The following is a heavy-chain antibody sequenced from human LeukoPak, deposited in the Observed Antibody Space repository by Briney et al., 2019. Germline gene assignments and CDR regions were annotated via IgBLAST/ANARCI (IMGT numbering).Heavy chain of an antibody. CDR2: INHSGST. CDR1: GGAFSGYY. CDR3: ARAPMTYYYLHV. V-gene: IGHV4-34*01. Sequence: SETLSLTCAVYGGAFSGYYWGWIRQPPGKGLEWIGEINHSGSTNYNPSLKSRVTISVYTSKNQFSLKLSSVTAADTAVYYCARAPMTYYYLHVWGKGTTVTVSS. J-gene: IGHJ6*03.